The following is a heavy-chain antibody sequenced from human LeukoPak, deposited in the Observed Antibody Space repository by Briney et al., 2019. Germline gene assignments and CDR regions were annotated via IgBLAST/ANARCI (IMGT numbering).Heavy chain of an antibody. CDR3: ARDASRIQLWPL. CDR1: GGSITSSSYY. Sequence: SETLSLTCTVSGGSITSSSYYWGWIRQPPGKGLEGIGSIYYGGSTHYSPSLKSRVTISVDMSKNQFSLKLSSVSAADTAIYYCARDASRIQLWPLWGQGTLVTVSS. J-gene: IGHJ4*02. CDR2: IYYGGST. D-gene: IGHD5-18*01. V-gene: IGHV4-39*07.